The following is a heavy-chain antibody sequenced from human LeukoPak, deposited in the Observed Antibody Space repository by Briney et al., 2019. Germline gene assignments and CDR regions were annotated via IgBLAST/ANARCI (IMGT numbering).Heavy chain of an antibody. V-gene: IGHV5-51*01. CDR1: GYSFTSYW. CDR3: ARGDSSTWYEY. CDR2: IYPGDSET. D-gene: IGHD6-13*01. J-gene: IGHJ4*02. Sequence: GESLKISCKGSGYSFTSYWIGWVRQLPGKGLEWMGIIYPGDSETRYSPSFQGQVTISADKSISTAYLQWSSLKASDTGMYYCARGDSSTWYEYWGQGTLVTVSS.